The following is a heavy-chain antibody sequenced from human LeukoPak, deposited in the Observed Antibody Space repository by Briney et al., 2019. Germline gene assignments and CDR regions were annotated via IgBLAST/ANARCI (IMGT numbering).Heavy chain of an antibody. CDR3: ARRQTVATDWFDP. CDR2: IYYSGHT. Sequence: SETLSLTCTVFDGSVSSSSYYWGWIRQPPGKGLEWIGSIYYSGHTYYNPSLKSRVTISVDTSKNQFFLKLSSVTAADTAVYYCARRQTVATDWFDPWGQGTLVTVSS. J-gene: IGHJ5*02. CDR1: DGSVSSSSYY. V-gene: IGHV4-39*01. D-gene: IGHD2-15*01.